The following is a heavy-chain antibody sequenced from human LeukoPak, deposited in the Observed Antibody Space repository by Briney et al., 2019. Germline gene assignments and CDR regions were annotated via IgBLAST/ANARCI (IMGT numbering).Heavy chain of an antibody. CDR1: GGSISSYY. CDR2: IYTSGST. CDR3: ARGLELRVDWFDP. J-gene: IGHJ5*02. Sequence: SETLSLTCTVSGGSISSYYWSWIRRPAGKGLEWIGRIYTSGSTNYSPSLKSRVTISVDKSKNQFSLKLSSVTAADTAVYYCARGLELRVDWFDPWGQGTLVTVSS. D-gene: IGHD1-7*01. V-gene: IGHV4-4*07.